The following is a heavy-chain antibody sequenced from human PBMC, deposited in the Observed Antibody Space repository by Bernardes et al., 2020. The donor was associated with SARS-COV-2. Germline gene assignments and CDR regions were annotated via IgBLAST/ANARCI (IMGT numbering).Heavy chain of an antibody. J-gene: IGHJ6*02. D-gene: IGHD3-22*01. Sequence: SCASSGFTFSTYVFHWVRQTPGKGLEGVSAISRDGSSTYYANSVKGRFTISRDNSKNTLYLQMGSLRAEDMAVYYCARGPSPHYYDSSGYYFPYAMDVWGQGTAVTVSS. CDR3: ARGPSPHYYDSSGYYFPYAMDV. CDR1: GFTFSTYV. V-gene: IGHV3-64*01. CDR2: ISRDGSST.